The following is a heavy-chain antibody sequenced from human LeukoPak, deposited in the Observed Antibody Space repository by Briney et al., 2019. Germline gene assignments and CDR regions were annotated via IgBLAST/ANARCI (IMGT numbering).Heavy chain of an antibody. CDR2: THSSWGS. Sequence: SETLSLTCTVSVASLSNYYWSWIRQTPEKGLEWMGHTHSSWGSSSYPSLKSRLTLSIDTSRNQLSLKLPSVTAADTAVYFCARLGSYHDFWGQGVLVTVSS. J-gene: IGHJ4*02. CDR3: ARLGSYHDF. CDR1: VASLSNYY. D-gene: IGHD1-26*01. V-gene: IGHV4-4*09.